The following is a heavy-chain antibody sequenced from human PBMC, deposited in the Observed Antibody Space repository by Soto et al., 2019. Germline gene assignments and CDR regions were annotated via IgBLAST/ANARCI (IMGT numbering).Heavy chain of an antibody. V-gene: IGHV1-69*01. Sequence: QVRLVQSGAEVKKPGSSVKVSCKASGGTFSSYAISWVRQAPGQGLEWMGGIIPIFGTANYAQKFQGRVTITADESTSTAYMELSSLRSEDTAVYYCARLTLGYCSGGSCPVDYWGQGTLVTVSS. J-gene: IGHJ4*02. CDR1: GGTFSSYA. CDR3: ARLTLGYCSGGSCPVDY. CDR2: IIPIFGTA. D-gene: IGHD2-15*01.